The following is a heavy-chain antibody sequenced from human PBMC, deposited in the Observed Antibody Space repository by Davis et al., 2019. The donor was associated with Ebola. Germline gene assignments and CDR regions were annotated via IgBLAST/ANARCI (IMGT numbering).Heavy chain of an antibody. CDR3: ARLGSRITIFGVAASG. V-gene: IGHV3-7*03. D-gene: IGHD3-3*01. CDR2: IKQDGSEK. J-gene: IGHJ4*02. CDR1: GFTFSSYW. Sequence: GESLKISCAASGFTFSSYWMSWVRQAPGKGPEWVANIKQDGSEKYYADSVKGRFTISRDNSKNTLYLQMNSLRAEDTAVYYCARLGSRITIFGVAASGGGQGTLVTVSS.